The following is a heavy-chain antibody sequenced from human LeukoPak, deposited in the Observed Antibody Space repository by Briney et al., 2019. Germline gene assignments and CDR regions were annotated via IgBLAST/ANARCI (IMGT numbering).Heavy chain of an antibody. CDR1: GGTFSSYA. V-gene: IGHV1-69*04. J-gene: IGHJ6*02. Sequence: SVKVSCKASGGTFSSYAISWVRRAPGQGLEWMGRIIPIVGIANYAQKFQGRVTITADKSTSTAYTELSSLRSEDTAVYYCARDSSSIAARPDYYYYGMDVWGQGTTVTVSS. CDR2: IIPIVGIA. CDR3: ARDSSSIAARPDYYYYGMDV. D-gene: IGHD6-6*01.